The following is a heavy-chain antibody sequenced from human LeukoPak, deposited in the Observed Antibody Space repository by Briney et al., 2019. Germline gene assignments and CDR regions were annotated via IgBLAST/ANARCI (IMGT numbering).Heavy chain of an antibody. D-gene: IGHD6-19*01. CDR3: ARGGGAVALNNWFDP. V-gene: IGHV1-8*01. J-gene: IGHJ5*02. CDR1: GYTFTSYD. CDR2: MNPNSGNT. Sequence: ASVKVSCKVSGYTFTSYDINWVRQATEQGLEWMGWMNPNSGNTGYAQKFQGRGTMTRNTSLSTAYMELSTLRSEDTAVYYCARGGGAVALNNWFDPWGQGTLVTVSS.